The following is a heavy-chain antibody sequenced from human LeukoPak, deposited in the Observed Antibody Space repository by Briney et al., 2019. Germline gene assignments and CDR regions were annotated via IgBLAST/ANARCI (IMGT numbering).Heavy chain of an antibody. Sequence: GGSLRLSCTASGFTFGDYAMSWVRQAPGKGLEWVGFIRSKAYGGTTEYAASMKGRFTISRDDSKSIAYLQMNSLKTEDTAVYYCTRGGIEYSSLGVDYWGQGTLVTVSS. CDR1: GFTFGDYA. J-gene: IGHJ4*02. CDR3: TRGGIEYSSLGVDY. D-gene: IGHD6-6*01. V-gene: IGHV3-49*04. CDR2: IRSKAYGGTT.